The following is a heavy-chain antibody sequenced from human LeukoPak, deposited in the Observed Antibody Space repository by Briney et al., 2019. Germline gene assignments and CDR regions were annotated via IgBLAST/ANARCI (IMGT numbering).Heavy chain of an antibody. CDR3: ARRAVLPAASDY. CDR2: ISSSGSTI. D-gene: IGHD2-2*01. V-gene: IGHV3-11*01. CDR1: GFTFSDYY. J-gene: IGHJ4*02. Sequence: GGSLRLSCAASGFTFSDYYMSWIRQAPGKGREGVSYISSSGSTIYYADSVKGRFTISRDNAKNSLYLQMNSLRAEDTAVYYCARRAVLPAASDYWGQGTLVTVSS.